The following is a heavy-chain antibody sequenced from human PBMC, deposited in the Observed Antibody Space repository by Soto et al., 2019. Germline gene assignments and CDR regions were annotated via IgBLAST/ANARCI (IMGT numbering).Heavy chain of an antibody. D-gene: IGHD2-15*01. J-gene: IGHJ5*02. Sequence: GGSLRLSCVASGFTFSSYAMSWVRQAPGKGLEWVSAISGSGGSTYYADSVKGRFTISRDNSKNTLYLQMNSLRAEDTAVYYCAKDRYGYCSGGSCYQNWFDPWGQGTLVTVSS. CDR1: GFTFSSYA. V-gene: IGHV3-23*01. CDR2: ISGSGGST. CDR3: AKDRYGYCSGGSCYQNWFDP.